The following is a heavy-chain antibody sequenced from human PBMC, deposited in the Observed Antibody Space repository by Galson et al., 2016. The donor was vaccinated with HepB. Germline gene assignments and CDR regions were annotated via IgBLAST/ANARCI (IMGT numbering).Heavy chain of an antibody. CDR3: ASGTAYGSALEI. CDR1: GDSVSSINAA. V-gene: IGHV6-1*01. Sequence: CAISGDSVSSINAAWHWLRQSPSRGLGWLGRTYYRSKWYNDYATSLKGRIIITPDTSKNQFSLQLDSVSHEDTAVYYCASGTAYGSALEIWGQGTLVTVSS. J-gene: IGHJ3*02. CDR2: TYYRSKWYN. D-gene: IGHD2-21*02.